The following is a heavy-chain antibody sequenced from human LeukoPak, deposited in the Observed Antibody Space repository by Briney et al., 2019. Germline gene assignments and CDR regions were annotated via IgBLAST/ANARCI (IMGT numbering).Heavy chain of an antibody. J-gene: IGHJ3*02. CDR2: IYYSGST. CDR1: GGSISSSSYY. D-gene: IGHD1-1*01. Sequence: SETLSLTCTVSGGSISSSSYYWGWLRQPPGKGLEWIGSIYYSGSTYYNPSLKSRVTISVDTSKNQFSLKLSSVTAADTAVYYCARAVSRVHDAFDIWGQGTMVTVSS. V-gene: IGHV4-39*07. CDR3: ARAVSRVHDAFDI.